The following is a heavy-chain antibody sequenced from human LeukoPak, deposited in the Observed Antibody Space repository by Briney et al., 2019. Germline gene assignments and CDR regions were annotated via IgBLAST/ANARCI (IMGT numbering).Heavy chain of an antibody. CDR3: ARGRAGRIAVAGTRDNWFDP. J-gene: IGHJ5*02. D-gene: IGHD6-19*01. CDR1: GFTFGKYW. CDR2: INHSGST. V-gene: IGHV4-34*01. Sequence: PGGSLRLSCVASGFTFGKYWMSWVRQAPGKGLEWIGEINHSGSTNYNPSLKSRVTISVDTSKNQFSLKLSSVTAADTAVYYCARGRAGRIAVAGTRDNWFDPWGQGTLVTVSS.